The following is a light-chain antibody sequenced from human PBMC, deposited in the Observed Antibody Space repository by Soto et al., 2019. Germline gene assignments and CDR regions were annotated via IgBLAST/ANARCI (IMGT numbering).Light chain of an antibody. CDR3: QQYNNWPHT. CDR2: TAS. Sequence: IHMTQSPSSLSASIGDRVTISCRASQDISSSLNWYQQKPGKAPKLLIYTASSLQSGVPSRFSGSGSGTEFTLTISSLQSEDFAVYYCQQYNNWPHTFGQGTKVDIK. J-gene: IGKJ2*01. V-gene: IGKV1-39*01. CDR1: QDISSS.